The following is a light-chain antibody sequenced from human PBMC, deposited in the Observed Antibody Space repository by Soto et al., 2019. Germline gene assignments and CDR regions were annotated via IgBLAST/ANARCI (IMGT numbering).Light chain of an antibody. V-gene: IGLV2-14*01. J-gene: IGLJ2*01. CDR2: EVT. Sequence: QSALTQPASVSGSPGQSITISCTGTSSDIGGYNFVSWYQQHPGKAPKLMIYEVTNRPSGISNRSSGSKSGNTASLTISGVQPEDEADYYCSSYRTMTTLVFGRGTKVTVL. CDR1: SSDIGGYNF. CDR3: SSYRTMTTLV.